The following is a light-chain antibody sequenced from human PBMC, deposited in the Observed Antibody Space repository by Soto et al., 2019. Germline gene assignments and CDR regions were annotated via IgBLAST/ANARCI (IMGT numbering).Light chain of an antibody. CDR3: CSYAGSYTVE. Sequence: QAVLTQPRSVSGSPGQSVAISCTGTSSDVGGYNYVSWYQQHPGKVPKLMIYDVSERPSGVPDRFSGSKSGNTASLTISGLQAEDEADYYCCSYAGSYTVEFGGGTKLTVL. CDR1: SSDVGGYNY. V-gene: IGLV2-11*01. J-gene: IGLJ2*01. CDR2: DVS.